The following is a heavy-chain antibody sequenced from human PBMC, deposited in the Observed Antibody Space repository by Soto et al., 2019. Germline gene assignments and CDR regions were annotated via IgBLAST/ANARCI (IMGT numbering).Heavy chain of an antibody. Sequence: QVLLVQSGGGVVQPGRSQRLSCAASGFTFSSYAMHWVRQAPGKGLEWVAAISYDGSDQYYADSMKGRFTISRDNSKNTLFLQMNSLRAEDTAVYYCTRDLMPGAAPWQEYFQYWGQGTLVTVSS. V-gene: IGHV3-30-3*01. J-gene: IGHJ1*01. D-gene: IGHD6-13*01. CDR1: GFTFSSYA. CDR2: ISYDGSDQ. CDR3: TRDLMPGAAPWQEYFQY.